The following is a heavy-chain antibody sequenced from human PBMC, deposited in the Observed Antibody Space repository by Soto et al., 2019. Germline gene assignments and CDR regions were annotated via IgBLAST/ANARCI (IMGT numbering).Heavy chain of an antibody. J-gene: IGHJ4*02. CDR2: IYYSGST. Sequence: PSETLSLTCTVSGGSISSSSYYWGWIRQPPGKGLEWIGSIYYSGSTYYNPSLKSRVTISVDMSKNQFSLKLSSVTAADTAVYYCVRHVFRLTAMGHFDYWGQGTLVTVSS. CDR3: VRHVFRLTAMGHFDY. V-gene: IGHV4-39*01. CDR1: GGSISSSSYY. D-gene: IGHD5-18*01.